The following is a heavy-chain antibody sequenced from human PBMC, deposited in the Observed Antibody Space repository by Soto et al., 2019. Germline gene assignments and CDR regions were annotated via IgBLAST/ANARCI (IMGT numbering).Heavy chain of an antibody. CDR2: INHSGST. Sequence: QVQLQQWGAGLLKPSETLSLTCAVYGGSFSGYYWSWIRQPPGKGLEWIGEINHSGSTNYNPSLKSRVPIQADTSNNQFSLKLSSVTAADTAVYYCARPSMVRGLIYFDYWGQGTLVTVSS. V-gene: IGHV4-34*01. J-gene: IGHJ4*02. CDR1: GGSFSGYY. CDR3: ARPSMVRGLIYFDY. D-gene: IGHD3-10*01.